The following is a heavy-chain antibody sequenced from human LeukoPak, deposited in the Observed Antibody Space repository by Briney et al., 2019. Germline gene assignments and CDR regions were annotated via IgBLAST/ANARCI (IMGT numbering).Heavy chain of an antibody. CDR3: ARVRYYDILTGYYKPEYFQH. V-gene: IGHV4-59*12. D-gene: IGHD3-9*01. CDR1: GGSISSYY. CDR2: IYYSGST. Sequence: SETLSLTCTVSGGSISSYYWSWIRQPPGKGLEWIGYIYYSGSTNYNPSLKSRVTISVDTSKNQFSLKLSSVTAADTAVYYCARVRYYDILTGYYKPEYFQHWGQGTLVTVSS. J-gene: IGHJ1*01.